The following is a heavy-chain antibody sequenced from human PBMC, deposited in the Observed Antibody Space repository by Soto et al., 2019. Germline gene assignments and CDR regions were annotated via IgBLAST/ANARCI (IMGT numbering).Heavy chain of an antibody. CDR2: IKSKTDGGTT. J-gene: IGHJ6*02. V-gene: IGHV3-15*07. Sequence: GGSLRLSCAASGFTFSNAWMNWVRQAPGKGLEWVGRIKSKTDGGTTDYAAPVKGRFTISRDDSKNTLYLQMNSLKTEDTAVYYCTTIKGYSSSWYLWGDRYYYYGMDVWGQGTTVTVSS. CDR3: TTIKGYSSSWYLWGDRYYYYGMDV. CDR1: GFTFSNAW. D-gene: IGHD6-13*01.